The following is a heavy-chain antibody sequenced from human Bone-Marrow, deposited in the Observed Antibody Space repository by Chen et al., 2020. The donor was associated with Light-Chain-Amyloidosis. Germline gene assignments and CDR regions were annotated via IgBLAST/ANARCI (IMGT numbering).Heavy chain of an antibody. J-gene: IGHJ3*01. V-gene: IGHV3-74*01. CDR1: GFTLSSHW. CDR2: INYDGSSL. Sequence: EVQLVESGGGLVQPGGSLRLSCAASGFTLSSHWMHWVRQGPGKGLVWVARINYDGSSLNYADSVRGRFVISGDNAKNTLYLQMNSLGVDDTAFYYCTREASSDDGFDFWGQGTVVTVSS. CDR3: TREASSDDGFDF. D-gene: IGHD6-19*01.